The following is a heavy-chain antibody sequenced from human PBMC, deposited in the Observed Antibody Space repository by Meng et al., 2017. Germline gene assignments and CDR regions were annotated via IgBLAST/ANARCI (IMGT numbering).Heavy chain of an antibody. D-gene: IGHD6-19*01. CDR2: INPNSGGT. V-gene: IGHV1-2*06. Sequence: ASVKVSCKASGYTFTGYYMHWVRQAPGHGLEWMGRINPNSGGTNYAQKFQGRVTMTRDTSISTAYMELSRLRSDDTAVYYCARAPLADSGWQDYWGQGTLVTVSS. CDR3: ARAPLADSGWQDY. J-gene: IGHJ4*02. CDR1: GYTFTGYY.